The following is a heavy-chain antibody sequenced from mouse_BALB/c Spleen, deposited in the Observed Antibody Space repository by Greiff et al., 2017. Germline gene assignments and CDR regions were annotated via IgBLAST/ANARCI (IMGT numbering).Heavy chain of an antibody. CDR3: ARDHSTTVVAPLD. CDR1: GFSLTSYG. J-gene: IGHJ3*01. D-gene: IGHD1-1*01. Sequence: VQLQQSGPGLVAPSQSLSITCTVSGFSLTSYGVHWVRQPPGKGLEWLGVIWAGGSTNYNSALMSRLSISKDNSKSQVFLKMNSLQTDDTAMYYCARDHSTTVVAPLDWGQGTLVTVSA. CDR2: IWAGGST. V-gene: IGHV2-9*02.